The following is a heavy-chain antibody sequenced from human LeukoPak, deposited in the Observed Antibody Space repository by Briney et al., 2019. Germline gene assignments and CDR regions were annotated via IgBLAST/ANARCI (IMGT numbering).Heavy chain of an antibody. Sequence: ASVKVSCKASGGTFSSYAISWVRQAPGQGLEWMGRIIPIFGIANYAQKFQGRVTITADKSTSTAYMELSSLRSEDTAVYYCASQGYCSSTSCYSSFDPWGQGTLVTVSS. V-gene: IGHV1-69*04. J-gene: IGHJ5*02. CDR1: GGTFSSYA. D-gene: IGHD2-2*01. CDR3: ASQGYCSSTSCYSSFDP. CDR2: IIPIFGIA.